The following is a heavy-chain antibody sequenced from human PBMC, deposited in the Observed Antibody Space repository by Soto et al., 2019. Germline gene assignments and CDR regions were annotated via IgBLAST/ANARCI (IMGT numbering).Heavy chain of an antibody. V-gene: IGHV3-15*01. J-gene: IGHJ3*02. CDR2: IKSKTDGGTT. D-gene: IGHD4-17*01. Sequence: GGSLRLSCAASGFTFSNAWMSWVRQAPGKGLEWVGRIKSKTDGGTTDYAAPAKGRFTISRDDSKNTLYLQMNSLKTEDTAVYYCTTAGIYGDYDAFDIWGQGTMVTVSS. CDR3: TTAGIYGDYDAFDI. CDR1: GFTFSNAW.